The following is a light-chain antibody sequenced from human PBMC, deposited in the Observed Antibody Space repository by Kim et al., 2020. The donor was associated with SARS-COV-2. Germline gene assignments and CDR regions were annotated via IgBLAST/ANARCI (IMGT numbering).Light chain of an antibody. CDR3: QVWDSSISQVL. V-gene: IGLV3-21*04. J-gene: IGLJ3*02. Sequence: AAGETASIAWGGVNIEAKSVHWYQQRPGQAPLLVIYYGTDRPSGIPERFSGSNSGNTATLTISRVEAGDEAEFFCQVWDSSISQVLFGGGTQLTVL. CDR1: NIEAKS. CDR2: YGT.